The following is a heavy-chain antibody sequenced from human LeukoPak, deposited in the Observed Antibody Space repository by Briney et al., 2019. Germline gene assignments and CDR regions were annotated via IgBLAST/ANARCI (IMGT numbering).Heavy chain of an antibody. D-gene: IGHD7-27*01. V-gene: IGHV4-31*03. CDR3: ARESTDPNWGSPFVDY. Sequence: SETLSLTCTVSGGSISSGGYYWSWIRQHPGKGLEWIGYIYYSGSTYYNPSLKSRVTISVDTSKNQFSLKLSSVTAADTAVYYCARESTDPNWGSPFVDYWGQGTLVTVSS. CDR1: GGSISSGGYY. CDR2: IYYSGST. J-gene: IGHJ4*02.